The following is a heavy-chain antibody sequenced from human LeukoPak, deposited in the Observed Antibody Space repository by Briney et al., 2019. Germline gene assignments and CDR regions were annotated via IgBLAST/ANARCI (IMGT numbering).Heavy chain of an antibody. D-gene: IGHD2-15*01. CDR1: GGSISSYY. J-gene: IGHJ6*02. CDR3: ARGTVVFGMDV. V-gene: IGHV4-59*01. Sequence: SETLSLTCTISGGSISSYYWSWIRQPPGKGLDWIGYIYYSGSTNYNPSLKSRVTMSVDTSKNQFSLKLSSVTAADTAVYYCARGTVVFGMDVWGQGTTVTVPS. CDR2: IYYSGST.